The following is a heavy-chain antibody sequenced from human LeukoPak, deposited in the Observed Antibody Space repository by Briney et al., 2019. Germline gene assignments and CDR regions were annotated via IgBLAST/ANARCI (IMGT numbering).Heavy chain of an antibody. Sequence: GGSLRLSCAASGFTFSSYGMNWVRQAPGKGLEWVAFIRYDGSNKYYADSVKGRFTISRDNSKNTLYLQMNSLGAEDTAVYYCAKGFRTARYCSGGSCLDYWGQGTLVTVSS. CDR2: IRYDGSNK. V-gene: IGHV3-30*02. J-gene: IGHJ4*02. CDR1: GFTFSSYG. D-gene: IGHD2-15*01. CDR3: AKGFRTARYCSGGSCLDY.